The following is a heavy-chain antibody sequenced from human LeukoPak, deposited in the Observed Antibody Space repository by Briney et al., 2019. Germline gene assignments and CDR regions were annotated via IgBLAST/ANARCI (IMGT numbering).Heavy chain of an antibody. CDR1: GFTVSSNY. J-gene: IGHJ6*02. V-gene: IGHV3-53*04. D-gene: IGHD3-10*01. Sequence: GGSLRLSCAASGFTVSSNYMSGVRQAPGRGLEWVSLIYAGGSTYYADAVKGRFTIPRHNSKNTLHLQTNSLRVEDTAVYYCATAGSSELLWDYPMDLWPQGPTVSLPS. CDR3: ATAGSSELLWDYPMDL. CDR2: IYAGGST.